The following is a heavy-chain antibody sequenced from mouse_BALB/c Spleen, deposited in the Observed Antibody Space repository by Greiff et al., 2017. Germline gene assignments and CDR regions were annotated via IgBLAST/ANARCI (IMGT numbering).Heavy chain of an antibody. Sequence: QVQLQQPGAELVKPGTSVKLSCKASGYNFTSYWINWVKLRPGQGLEWIGDIYPGSGSTNYNEKFKSKATLTVDTSSSTAYMQLSSLASEDSALYYCARGGTGTMDYWGQGTSVTVSS. CDR3: ARGGTGTMDY. J-gene: IGHJ4*01. V-gene: IGHV1-55*01. CDR1: GYNFTSYW. D-gene: IGHD4-1*01. CDR2: IYPGSGST.